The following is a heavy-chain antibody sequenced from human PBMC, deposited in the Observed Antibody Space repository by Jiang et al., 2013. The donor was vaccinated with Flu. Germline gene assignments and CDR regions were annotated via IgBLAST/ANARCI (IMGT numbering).Heavy chain of an antibody. CDR1: GYTFNDHY. CDR2: INPEGGGT. J-gene: IGHJ3*01. CDR3: ARSLPTSLDWEHAFDV. D-gene: IGHD3/OR15-3a*01. Sequence: QSGSELKKPGASVKVSCKASGYTFNDHYVHWVRQAPGLGLEWMGWINPEGGGTNYAEEFQGRVTMTRDTSISTAYMDLSNLKSDDTAIYYCARSLPTSLDWEHAFDVWAKGHWSPSLQ. V-gene: IGHV1-2*02.